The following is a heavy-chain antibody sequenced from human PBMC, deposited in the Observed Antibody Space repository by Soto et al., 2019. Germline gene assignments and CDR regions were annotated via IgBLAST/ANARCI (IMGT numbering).Heavy chain of an antibody. J-gene: IGHJ6*02. CDR3: AAGLRYFDLLPYYYYGMDV. D-gene: IGHD3-9*01. Sequence: GASVKVSCKASGFTFTSSAVQWVRQARGRRLEWIGWIVVGSGNTNYAQKFQERVTITRDMSTSTAYMELSSLRSEDTAVYYCAAGLRYFDLLPYYYYGMDVWGQGTTVTVSS. CDR2: IVVGSGNT. V-gene: IGHV1-58*01. CDR1: GFTFTSSA.